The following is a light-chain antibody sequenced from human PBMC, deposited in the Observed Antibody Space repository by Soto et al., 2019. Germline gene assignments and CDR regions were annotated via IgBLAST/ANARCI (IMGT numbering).Light chain of an antibody. Sequence: EIVFTQSPVTLSLSQVERATLSCMASQSVSSSYLAWYQQKPGQAPRLLIYGASTRATGIPARFSGSGSGTEFTLTISSLQSEDFAVYYCQQYNNWPWTCGQGTKGDIK. CDR3: QQYNNWPWT. J-gene: IGKJ1*01. CDR2: GAS. V-gene: IGKV3-15*01. CDR1: QSVSSSY.